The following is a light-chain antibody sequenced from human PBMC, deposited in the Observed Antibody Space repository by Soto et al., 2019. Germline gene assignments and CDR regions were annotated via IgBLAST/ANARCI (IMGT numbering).Light chain of an antibody. V-gene: IGLV2-14*01. CDR2: DVS. J-gene: IGLJ1*01. CDR1: SSVVGGYNY. Sequence: TQPLSISGSPVQSVIISWTVTSSVVGGYNYVSWHQQHPAQASTIMIYDVSNRPSGVSSRFSGAKSGNTATLTISGLQAEDEADYYCSSYTSIRTYVFGTGTKGTVL. CDR3: SSYTSIRTYV.